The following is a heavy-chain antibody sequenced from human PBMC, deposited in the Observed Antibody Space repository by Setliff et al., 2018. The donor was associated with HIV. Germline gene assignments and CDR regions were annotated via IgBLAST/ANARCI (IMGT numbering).Heavy chain of an antibody. J-gene: IGHJ4*02. Sequence: SETLSLTCTVYGGSFSGYYWTWIRQPPGKGLEFIGEMNHRGVIKYLSSLKSRVTMAVDTSKKQFSLKLKSVTAADTAVYYCFLFYDDRSGFYWDWGQGTQVTVSS. CDR3: FLFYDDRSGFYWD. CDR2: MNHRGVI. CDR1: GGSFSGYY. D-gene: IGHD3-22*01. V-gene: IGHV4-34*01.